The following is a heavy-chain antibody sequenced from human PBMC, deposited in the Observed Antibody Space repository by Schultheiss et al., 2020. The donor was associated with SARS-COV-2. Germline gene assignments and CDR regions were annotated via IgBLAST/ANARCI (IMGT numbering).Heavy chain of an antibody. V-gene: IGHV1-18*01. CDR3: ASFVDTAMVTPLGAFDI. J-gene: IGHJ3*02. CDR1: GYTFTSYG. D-gene: IGHD5-18*01. Sequence: ASVKVSCKASGYTFTSYGISWVRQAPGQGLDWMGWISAYNGNTNYAQKLQGRVTMTTDTSTSTAYMELRSLRSDDTAVYYCASFVDTAMVTPLGAFDIWGQGTMVTVSS. CDR2: ISAYNGNT.